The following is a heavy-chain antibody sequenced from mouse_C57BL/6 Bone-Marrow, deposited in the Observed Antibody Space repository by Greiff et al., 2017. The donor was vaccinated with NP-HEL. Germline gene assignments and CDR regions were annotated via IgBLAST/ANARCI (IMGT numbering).Heavy chain of an antibody. D-gene: IGHD3-2*02. CDR3: ARDSSGYHYYAMDY. CDR1: GYTFTSYW. Sequence: QVQLQQPGAELVMPGASVKLSCKASGYTFTSYWMHWVKQRPGQGFEWIGEIDPSDSYTNYNQKFKGKSTLTVDKSSSTAYMQLSSLTSEDSAVYYCARDSSGYHYYAMDYWGQGTSVTVSS. V-gene: IGHV1-69*01. J-gene: IGHJ4*01. CDR2: IDPSDSYT.